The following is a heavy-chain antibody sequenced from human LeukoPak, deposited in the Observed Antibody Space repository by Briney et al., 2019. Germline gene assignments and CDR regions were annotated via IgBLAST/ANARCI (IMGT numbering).Heavy chain of an antibody. CDR3: AKDLYSSSWYEGFDY. J-gene: IGHJ4*02. Sequence: GRSLRLSCAASGFTFSGYWMHWVRQAPGKGLAWVSVIRSDGSITTYADSVKGRFTISRDTAKNTLYLQMNSLRAEDTAVYYCAKDLYSSSWYEGFDYWGQGTLVTVSS. CDR2: IRSDGSIT. V-gene: IGHV3-74*01. CDR1: GFTFSGYW. D-gene: IGHD6-13*01.